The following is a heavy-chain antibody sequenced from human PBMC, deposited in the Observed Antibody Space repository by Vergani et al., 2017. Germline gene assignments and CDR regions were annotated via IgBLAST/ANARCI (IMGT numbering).Heavy chain of an antibody. CDR1: GYSFTSYW. D-gene: IGHD2-2*02. CDR2: IYSGDSDT. Sequence: EVQLVQSGAEVKKPGESLKISCKASGYSFTSYWNGWVRQTPGKGLEWMGIIYSGDSDTRYSPSFQGQVTIPADKSISTAYLQWSSLKAADTAMYYCARRGRGYCSSSSCYIIDYWGQGTLVTVSS. CDR3: ARRGRGYCSSSSCYIIDY. V-gene: IGHV5-51*03. J-gene: IGHJ4*02.